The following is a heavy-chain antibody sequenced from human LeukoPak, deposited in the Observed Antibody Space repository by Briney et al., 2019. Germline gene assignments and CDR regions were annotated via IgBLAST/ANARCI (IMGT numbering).Heavy chain of an antibody. V-gene: IGHV4-4*09. CDR2: IYTSGST. D-gene: IGHD3-22*01. Sequence: SETLSLTCTASDGSISGYYWSWIRQPPGKGLEWIGYIYTSGSTNYNPSLKSRVTISVDTSKNQFSLKLSSVTAADTAVYYCARHTYYYDSSGPPPDAFDIWGQGTMVTVSS. J-gene: IGHJ3*02. CDR1: DGSISGYY. CDR3: ARHTYYYDSSGPPPDAFDI.